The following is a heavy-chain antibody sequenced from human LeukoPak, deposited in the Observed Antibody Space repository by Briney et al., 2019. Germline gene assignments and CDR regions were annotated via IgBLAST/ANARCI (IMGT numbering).Heavy chain of an antibody. CDR3: ATGGVYGSGSYYY. CDR1: GGTFSSYA. D-gene: IGHD3-10*01. Sequence: SVKVSCKASGGTFSSYAISWVRQAPGQGLEWMGGIIPIFGTADYAQKFQGRVTITADESTSTAYMELSSLRSEDTAVYYCATGGVYGSGSYYYWGQGTLVTVSS. V-gene: IGHV1-69*13. CDR2: IIPIFGTA. J-gene: IGHJ4*02.